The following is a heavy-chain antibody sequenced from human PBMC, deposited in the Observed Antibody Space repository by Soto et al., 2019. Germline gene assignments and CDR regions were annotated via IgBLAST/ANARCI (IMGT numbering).Heavy chain of an antibody. J-gene: IGHJ4*02. V-gene: IGHV1-69*06. CDR3: ARDMTRTVVPYFDF. CDR2: IIPISGAA. D-gene: IGHD1-7*01. CDR1: GGTFSNYV. Sequence: QVQLVQSGAEVKKPGSSVKVSCKASGGTFSNYVVNWVRQAPGQGLEWMGRIIPISGAANYAQKFQGRVTSTADKSTSTSYRELSSLRSEDTAVYYCARDMTRTVVPYFDFWGQGTLVTVSS.